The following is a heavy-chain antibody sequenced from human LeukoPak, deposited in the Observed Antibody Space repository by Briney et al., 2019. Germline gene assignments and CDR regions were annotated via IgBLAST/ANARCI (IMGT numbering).Heavy chain of an antibody. D-gene: IGHD3-3*01. CDR2: MNPNSGNT. CDR3: AREQRDYDFWSGSYYYYGMDV. CDR1: GYTFTSYD. V-gene: IGHV1-8*01. Sequence: GASVKVSCTASGYTFTSYDINWVRQATGQGLEWMGWMNPNSGNTGYAQKFQGRVTMTRNTSISTAYMELSSLRSEDTAVYYCAREQRDYDFWSGSYYYYGMDVWGQGTTVAVSS. J-gene: IGHJ6*02.